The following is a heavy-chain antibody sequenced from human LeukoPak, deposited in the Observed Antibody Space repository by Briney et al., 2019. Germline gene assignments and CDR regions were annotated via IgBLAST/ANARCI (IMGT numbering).Heavy chain of an antibody. CDR1: GFTFSNYV. V-gene: IGHV4-59*01. CDR2: IYYSGST. D-gene: IGHD6-19*01. J-gene: IGHJ4*02. Sequence: GSLRLSCAASGFTFSNYVMSWVRQAPGKGLEWIGYIYYSGSTKYNPSLKSRASMSVDTSKNQFSLKLNSVTTADTAAYYCARGPARYSSGWYYFDSWGQGTLVTVSS. CDR3: ARGPARYSSGWYYFDS.